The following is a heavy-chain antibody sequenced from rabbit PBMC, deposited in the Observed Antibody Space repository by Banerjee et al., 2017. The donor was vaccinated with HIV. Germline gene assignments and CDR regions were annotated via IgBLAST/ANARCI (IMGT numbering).Heavy chain of an antibody. J-gene: IGHJ4*01. D-gene: IGHD4-2*01. Sequence: EQLEESGGGLVKPEGSLTLTCKASGFDLSSYYYMCWVRQAPGKGLELIGYISSAGSAYYASWAKGRFTISKTSSTTVTLQMTSLTVADTATYFCARDLVGNNVYRNLWGQGTLVTVS. CDR2: ISSAGSA. CDR1: GFDLSSYYY. CDR3: ARDLVGNNVYRNL. V-gene: IGHV1S45*01.